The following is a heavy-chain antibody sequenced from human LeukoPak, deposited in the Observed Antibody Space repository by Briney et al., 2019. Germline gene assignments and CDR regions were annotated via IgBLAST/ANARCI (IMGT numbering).Heavy chain of an antibody. J-gene: IGHJ2*01. CDR1: GFXFSIYS. Sequence: GGSLRLSCAASGFXFSIYSINWVRQAPGKGLEWVSYISSSSSTIYYADSVKGRFTISRENAKNSLYLQMNSLRDEDTAVYYCARDIYWYLDLWGRGTLVTVSS. V-gene: IGHV3-48*02. CDR2: ISSSSSTI. CDR3: ARDIYWYLDL.